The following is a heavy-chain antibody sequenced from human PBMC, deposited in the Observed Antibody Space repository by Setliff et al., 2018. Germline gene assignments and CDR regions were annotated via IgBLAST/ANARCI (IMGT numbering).Heavy chain of an antibody. CDR1: GGSISSGPYY. Sequence: NLSETLSLTCTVSGGSISSGPYYWNWFRQPAGKGLEWIGRLHSSGSTNYNPSLKSRVTISVDTSKNQFSLKLSSVTAADTAVYYCASTDWGWGYYFDYWGQGTLVTVSS. V-gene: IGHV4-61*02. CDR2: LHSSGST. CDR3: ASTDWGWGYYFDY. D-gene: IGHD7-27*01. J-gene: IGHJ4*02.